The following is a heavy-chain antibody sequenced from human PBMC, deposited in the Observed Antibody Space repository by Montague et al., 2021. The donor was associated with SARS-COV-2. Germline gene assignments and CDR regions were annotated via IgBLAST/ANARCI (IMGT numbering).Heavy chain of an antibody. CDR3: ARRGRRLLPVATTIGGFDI. CDR2: IYDSGST. V-gene: IGHV4-39*02. J-gene: IGHJ3*02. D-gene: IGHD5-12*01. Sequence: SETLSLTCTVSGGSISSSNYYWDWIRQPPGKGLEWIGSIYDSGSTYYNPSLKSRVTISVDTSKNHFSLKLSSVTAADTAVYYCARRGRRLLPVATTIGGFDIWGQGTMVPVPS. CDR1: GGSISSSNYY.